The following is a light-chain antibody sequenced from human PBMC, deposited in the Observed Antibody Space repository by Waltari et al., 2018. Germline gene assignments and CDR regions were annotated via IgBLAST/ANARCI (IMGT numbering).Light chain of an antibody. CDR2: SAS. CDR1: QGINNW. CDR3: QQADSFPLT. V-gene: IGKV1-12*01. J-gene: IGKJ4*01. Sequence: DIQMTQSPSSLSASVGDRVTMTCRASQGINNWLAWYQQVPGRAPKLLIYSASSLQSGVRSRFSGSGSGTNFTLTITSLQPEDFATYYCQQADSFPLTFGGGTKVEIK.